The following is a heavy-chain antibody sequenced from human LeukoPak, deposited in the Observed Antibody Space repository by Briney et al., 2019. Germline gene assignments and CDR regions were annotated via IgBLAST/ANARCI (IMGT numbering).Heavy chain of an antibody. V-gene: IGHV4-59*01. CDR2: IYYSGST. J-gene: IGHJ6*02. CDR1: GGSISSYY. D-gene: IGHD3-10*01. Sequence: SETLSLTCTVSGGSISSYYWSWIRQPPGKGLEWIGYIYYSGSTNYNPSLKSRVTISVDTSKNQFSLKLSSVTAADTAVYYCARTGSGSYYFYYYYGMDVWGQGTTVTVSS. CDR3: ARTGSGSYYFYYYYGMDV.